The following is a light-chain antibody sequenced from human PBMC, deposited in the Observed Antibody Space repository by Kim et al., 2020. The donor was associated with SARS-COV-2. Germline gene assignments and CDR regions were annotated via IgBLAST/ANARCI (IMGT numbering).Light chain of an antibody. Sequence: DIQMTQSPSSLSASVGDRVTITCRASQSISSYLNWYQQKPGKAPKLLIYAASSLQSGVPSRFSGSGSGTDFTLTNSSLQPEDFATYYCQQSYCTPRTFGQGTKVDIK. CDR3: QQSYCTPRT. V-gene: IGKV1-39*01. CDR2: AAS. J-gene: IGKJ1*01. CDR1: QSISSY.